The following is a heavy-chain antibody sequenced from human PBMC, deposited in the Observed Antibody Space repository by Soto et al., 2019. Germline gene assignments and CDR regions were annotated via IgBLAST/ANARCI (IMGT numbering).Heavy chain of an antibody. V-gene: IGHV2-5*01. CDR2: IYWNDDK. J-gene: IGHJ4*01. CDR1: GFSLSTSGVG. Sequence: ESGPTRVTPTQTLTLTCTFSGFSLSTSGVGVGWIRQPPGKALEWLALIYWNDDKRYSPSLKSRLTITKDTSKNQVVLTMTNMDPVDTATNYCAHLLELCSYQHYVWGSPSSDYYFVYSGQ. D-gene: IGHD3-16*01. CDR3: AHLLELCSYQHYVWGSPSSDYYFVY.